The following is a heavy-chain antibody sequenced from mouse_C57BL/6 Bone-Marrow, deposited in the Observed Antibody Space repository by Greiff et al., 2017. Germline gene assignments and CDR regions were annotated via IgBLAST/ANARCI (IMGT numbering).Heavy chain of an antibody. Sequence: QVQLQQPGAELVKPGASVKLSCKASGYTFTSYWMHWVKQRPGRGLEWIGRIDPNSGGTKYNEKFKSKATLTVDKPSSTAYMQLSSLTSEDSAVCFCSRPSITTVPYYFDYWGQGTTLTVSS. CDR3: SRPSITTVPYYFDY. CDR2: IDPNSGGT. D-gene: IGHD1-1*01. J-gene: IGHJ2*01. CDR1: GYTFTSYW. V-gene: IGHV1-72*01.